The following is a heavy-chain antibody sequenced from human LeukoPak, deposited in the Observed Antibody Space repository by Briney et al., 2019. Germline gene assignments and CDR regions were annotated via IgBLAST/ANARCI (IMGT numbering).Heavy chain of an antibody. CDR2: ISSSGSTI. D-gene: IGHD6-6*01. CDR1: GFTFSDYY. V-gene: IGHV3-11*01. Sequence: PGGSLRLSCAASGFTFSDYYMSWIRQAPGKGLEWVSYISSSGSTIYYADSVKGRFTISRDNAKNSLYLQMNSLRAEDSAVYYCARDQLAARTFDYWGQGTLVTVSS. J-gene: IGHJ4*02. CDR3: ARDQLAARTFDY.